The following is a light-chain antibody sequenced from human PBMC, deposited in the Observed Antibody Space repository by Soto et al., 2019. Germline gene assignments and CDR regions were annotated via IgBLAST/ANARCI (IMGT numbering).Light chain of an antibody. J-gene: IGKJ5*01. CDR3: QHSYSNFPIT. CDR2: DAS. Sequence: DAQMTPSPSTLSASVGDNVTITCRASQSVSKWLAWYQQKPGKAPNLLIFDASSLQSGVPSRFSGRGSGAEYTLTISSLQPEDFATYFCQHSYSNFPITFGQGTRLEIK. CDR1: QSVSKW. V-gene: IGKV1-5*01.